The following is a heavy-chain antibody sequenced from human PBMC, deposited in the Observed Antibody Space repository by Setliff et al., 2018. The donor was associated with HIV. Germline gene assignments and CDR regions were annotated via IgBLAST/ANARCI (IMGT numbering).Heavy chain of an antibody. D-gene: IGHD2-15*01. Sequence: PGGSLRLSCASGFTFSTYWMSWVRQAPGKGLEWVANIKQDGSEKNYMDSVKGRFTISRDNAKNSLYLQMNSLRVEDTAVYYCATRVVVAATLAEYDYLGQGTLVTVSS. CDR3: ATRVVVAATLAEYDY. CDR1: GFTFSTYW. J-gene: IGHJ4*02. CDR2: IKQDGSEK. V-gene: IGHV3-7*05.